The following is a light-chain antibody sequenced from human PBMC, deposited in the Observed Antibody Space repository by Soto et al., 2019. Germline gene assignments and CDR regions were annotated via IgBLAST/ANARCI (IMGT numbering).Light chain of an antibody. CDR1: QGLVDSDGNTY. CDR3: LRGTDSPYS. V-gene: IGKV2-30*01. Sequence: DVVVTQSPLSLPVTLGQPASISCRASQGLVDSDGNTYFNWFQQRPGQSPGRLIYKVSNRDSGVPDRFSGSGSGTECTLQISRVEAEDVGVYYGLRGTDSPYSFGEGKKREI. CDR2: KVS. J-gene: IGKJ2*03.